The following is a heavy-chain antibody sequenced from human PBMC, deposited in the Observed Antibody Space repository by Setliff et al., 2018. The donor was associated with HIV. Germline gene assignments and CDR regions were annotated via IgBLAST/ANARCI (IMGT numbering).Heavy chain of an antibody. J-gene: IGHJ3*02. V-gene: IGHV1-8*02. Sequence: GASVKVSCKASGYTFTSYDINWVRQATGQGLEWMGWMNPNSGNTGYAQKFQGRVTMTRNTSISTAYMELSSLRSEDTAVYYCARGSSYSSSWYVFRPQALNDAFDIWAQGTMVT. CDR1: GYTFTSYD. CDR2: MNPNSGNT. CDR3: ARGSSYSSSWYVFRPQALNDAFDI. D-gene: IGHD6-13*01.